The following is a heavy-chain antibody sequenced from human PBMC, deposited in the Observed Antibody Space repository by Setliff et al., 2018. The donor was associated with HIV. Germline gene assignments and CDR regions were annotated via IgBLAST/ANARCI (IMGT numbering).Heavy chain of an antibody. CDR1: GFTVSSNY. V-gene: IGHV3-11*04. J-gene: IGHJ4*02. CDR3: ARGEPTILVVPAAFFDY. D-gene: IGHD2-2*01. Sequence: GGSLRLSCAASGFTVSSNYMSWVRQAPGKGLEWVSYISSSGSPIHYADSVRGRFTISRDNAKKSLYLQMNSLRAEDTAVYYCARGEPTILVVPAAFFDYWGQGTLVTVSS. CDR2: ISSSGSPI.